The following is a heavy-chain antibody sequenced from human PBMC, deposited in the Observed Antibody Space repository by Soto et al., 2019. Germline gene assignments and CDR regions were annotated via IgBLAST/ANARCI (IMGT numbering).Heavy chain of an antibody. CDR2: IIPIFGTA. D-gene: IGHD1-26*01. V-gene: IGHV1-69*13. Sequence: ASVKVSCKASGSTFSSYAISWVRQAPGQGLEWMGGIIPIFGTANYAQKFQGRVTITADESTSTAYMELSSLRSEDTAVYYCASFIVGAIIDDYWGQGTLVTVSS. CDR3: ASFIVGAIIDDY. J-gene: IGHJ4*02. CDR1: GSTFSSYA.